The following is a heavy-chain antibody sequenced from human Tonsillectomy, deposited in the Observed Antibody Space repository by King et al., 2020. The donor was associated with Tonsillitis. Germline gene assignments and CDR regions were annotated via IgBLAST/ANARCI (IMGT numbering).Heavy chain of an antibody. Sequence: QLVQSGAEVKKPGASVKVSGKASGYTFTGYFMHWVRQAPGQGLEWMGWINPNSGGTNYAQKFQDRVAVTRDTSISTAYMELSRLRSDDTAVYYCARDLGPTWFDPWGQGTLVTVSS. V-gene: IGHV1-2*02. CDR3: ARDLGPTWFDP. D-gene: IGHD3-10*01. CDR1: GYTFTGYF. CDR2: INPNSGGT. J-gene: IGHJ5*02.